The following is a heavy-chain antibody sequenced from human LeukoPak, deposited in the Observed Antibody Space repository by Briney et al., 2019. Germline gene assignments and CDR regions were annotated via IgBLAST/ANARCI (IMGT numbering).Heavy chain of an antibody. J-gene: IGHJ3*02. Sequence: PGGSLRLSCAASGFTFSSYGMHWVRQAPGKGLEWVAFIRYDGSNKYYADSVKGRFTISRDNSKNTLYLQMNSLRAEDTAVYYCAKGPNVLRFLEWLDAFDIWGQGTMVTVSS. V-gene: IGHV3-30*02. CDR1: GFTFSSYG. CDR3: AKGPNVLRFLEWLDAFDI. D-gene: IGHD3-3*01. CDR2: IRYDGSNK.